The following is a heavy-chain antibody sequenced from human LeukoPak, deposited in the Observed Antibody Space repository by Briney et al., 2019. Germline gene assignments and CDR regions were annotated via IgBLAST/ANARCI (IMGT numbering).Heavy chain of an antibody. J-gene: IGHJ2*01. D-gene: IGHD2-15*01. CDR3: ARHIVVPRYFDL. V-gene: IGHV3-74*01. Sequence: GGSLRLSCAASGFTFNNYWMHWVSQVPGKGLVWVSRISRDGSSTSYADSVEGRFTISRDNAKNTLYLQTNSLRAEDTAVYYCARHIVVPRYFDLWGRGTLVTVSS. CDR2: ISRDGSST. CDR1: GFTFNNYW.